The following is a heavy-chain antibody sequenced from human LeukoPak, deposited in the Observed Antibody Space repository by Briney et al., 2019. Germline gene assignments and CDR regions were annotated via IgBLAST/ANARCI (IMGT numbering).Heavy chain of an antibody. J-gene: IGHJ4*02. CDR3: ARGRPYSASYYDSDY. V-gene: IGHV4-4*07. D-gene: IGHD1-26*01. CDR1: GGSISNYY. Sequence: TSETLSLTCSVSGGSISNYYWSWIRQPAGKGLEWIGRIYASGSTNHNPSLKSRVTMSVDTPKNQFSLKLSSVTAADTAMYYCARGRPYSASYYDSDYWGQGTLVTVSS. CDR2: IYASGST.